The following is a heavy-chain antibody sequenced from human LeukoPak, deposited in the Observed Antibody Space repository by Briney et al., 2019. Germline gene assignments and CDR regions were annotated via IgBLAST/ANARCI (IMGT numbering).Heavy chain of an antibody. CDR1: GGSFSGYY. CDR2: INHSGST. CDR3: ARRVPGILAARSFDY. J-gene: IGHJ4*02. D-gene: IGHD6-25*01. Sequence: PSETLSLTCTVYGGSFSGYYWSWIRQPPGKGLEWIGEINHSGSTNYNPSLKSRVTISLDTSKNQFSLKLSSVTAADTAVYYCARRVPGILAARSFDYWGQGTLVTVSS. V-gene: IGHV4-34*01.